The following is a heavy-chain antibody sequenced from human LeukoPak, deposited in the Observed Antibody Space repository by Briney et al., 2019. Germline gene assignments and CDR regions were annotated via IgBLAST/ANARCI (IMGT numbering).Heavy chain of an antibody. CDR1: AFTFSSYG. CDR3: AKDHYYYDSSGLYYFDY. D-gene: IGHD3-22*01. Sequence: GGSLRLSCAASAFTFSSYGMHWVRQAPGKGLEWVAFNRYDGSNKYYADSVKGRFTISRDNSKNTLYLQMNSLRAEDTAVYYCAKDHYYYDSSGLYYFDYWGQGTLVTVSS. J-gene: IGHJ4*02. V-gene: IGHV3-30*02. CDR2: NRYDGSNK.